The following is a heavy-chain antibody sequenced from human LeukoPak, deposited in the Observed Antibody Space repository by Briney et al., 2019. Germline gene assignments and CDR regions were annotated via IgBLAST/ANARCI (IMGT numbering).Heavy chain of an antibody. CDR2: IIPIFGTA. D-gene: IGHD1-26*01. CDR1: GGTFSSYT. J-gene: IGHJ4*02. CDR3: ARGSIVGATFDYFDY. V-gene: IGHV1-69*13. Sequence: SVKVSCKASGGTFSSYTISWVRQAPGQGLEWMGGIIPIFGTAKYAQNLQGRVTITADESTSIAYMELSSLRSEDTAVYYCARGSIVGATFDYFDYWGQGTLVTVSS.